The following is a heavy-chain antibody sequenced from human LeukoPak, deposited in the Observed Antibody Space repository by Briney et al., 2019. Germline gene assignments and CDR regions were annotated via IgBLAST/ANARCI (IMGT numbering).Heavy chain of an antibody. V-gene: IGHV3-74*03. CDR1: GFTFNTYW. CDR2: VHREGTTT. Sequence: QPGGSLRLSCAASGFTFNTYWMHWVRQAPGKGLVWVARVHREGTTTAYADSVKGRFTISRDNAKNTLYLQMTNLRAEDTAVYYCARDSDWILFDYWGQGTLVTVSS. CDR3: ARDSDWILFDY. D-gene: IGHD3/OR15-3a*01. J-gene: IGHJ4*02.